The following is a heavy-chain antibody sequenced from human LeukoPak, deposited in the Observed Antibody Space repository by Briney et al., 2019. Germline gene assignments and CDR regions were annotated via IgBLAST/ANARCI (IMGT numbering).Heavy chain of an antibody. CDR3: ASRRPYDFWSGYSPPLDWKYYYYMDV. J-gene: IGHJ6*03. CDR1: GGTFSSYA. D-gene: IGHD3-3*01. Sequence: SVKVSCKASGGTFSSYAISWVRQAPGQGLEWKGGIIPIFGTANYAQKFQGRVTITADESTSTAYMELSSLRSEDTAVYYCASRRPYDFWSGYSPPLDWKYYYYMDVWGKGTTVTVSS. V-gene: IGHV1-69*01. CDR2: IIPIFGTA.